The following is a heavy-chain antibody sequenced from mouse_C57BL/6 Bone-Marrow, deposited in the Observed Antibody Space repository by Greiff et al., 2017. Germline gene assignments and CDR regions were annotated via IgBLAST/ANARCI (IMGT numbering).Heavy chain of an antibody. CDR3: ARHYYGYFRGYFDF. D-gene: IGHD2-2*01. Sequence: VKLQESGAELVRPGTSVKMSCKASGYTFTNYWLGWAKLRPGHGLEWIGDIYPGGGYTNYNEKFKGKATLPADKSSSTAYMQFSILTSEDTAIYSCARHYYGYFRGYFDFWGTGTTVTVSS. CDR2: IYPGGGYT. CDR1: GYTFTNYW. J-gene: IGHJ1*03. V-gene: IGHV1-63*01.